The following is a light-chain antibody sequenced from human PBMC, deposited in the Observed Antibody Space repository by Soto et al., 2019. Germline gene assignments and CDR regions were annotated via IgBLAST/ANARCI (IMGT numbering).Light chain of an antibody. V-gene: IGKV3-15*01. J-gene: IGKJ1*01. CDR2: GAS. Sequence: EIVLTQSPGTLSSSPGERATLSCRASQSVSSSYLAWYQQKPGQAPRLLIYGASSRATGIPARFSGSGSGTEFTLTISSLQSEDFAVYYCQQYNNWPPWTFGQGTKVDIK. CDR1: QSVSSSY. CDR3: QQYNNWPPWT.